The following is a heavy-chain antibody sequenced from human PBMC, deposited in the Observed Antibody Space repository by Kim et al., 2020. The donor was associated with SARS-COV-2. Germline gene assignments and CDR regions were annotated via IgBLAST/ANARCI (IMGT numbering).Heavy chain of an antibody. J-gene: IGHJ4*02. Sequence: SETLSLTCTVSGGSISSGGYYWSWIRQHPGKGLEWIGYIYYSGSTYYNPSLKSRVTISVDTSKNQFSLKLSSVTAADTAVYYCASGGVVGIDYWGQGTLVTVSS. V-gene: IGHV4-31*03. CDR3: ASGGVVGIDY. CDR1: GGSISSGGYY. D-gene: IGHD3-3*01. CDR2: IYYSGST.